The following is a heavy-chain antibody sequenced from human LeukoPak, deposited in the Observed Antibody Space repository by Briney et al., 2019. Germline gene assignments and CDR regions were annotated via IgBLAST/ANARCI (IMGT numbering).Heavy chain of an antibody. CDR1: GFTFSSYW. J-gene: IGHJ6*02. Sequence: GRSLRLSCAASGFTFSSYWMHWIRQAPGKGLMWVSRIKSDGSETSYADSVKGRFTISRDNARNTLYLQMNSLRPEDTAIYYCASDRVFYGLDVWGQGTTVTVSS. CDR3: ASDRVFYGLDV. CDR2: IKSDGSET. V-gene: IGHV3-74*01.